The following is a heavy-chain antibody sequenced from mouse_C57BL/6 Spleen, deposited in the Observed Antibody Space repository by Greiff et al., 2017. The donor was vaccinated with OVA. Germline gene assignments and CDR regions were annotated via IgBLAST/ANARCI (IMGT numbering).Heavy chain of an antibody. Sequence: EVQLQQSGPGLVKPSQSLSLTCSVTGYSITSGYYWNWIRQFPGNKLEWMGYISYDGSNNYNPSLKNRISITRDTSKNQFFLKLNSVTTEDTATYYCARSLYDYDKVYYAMDYWGQGTSVTVSS. J-gene: IGHJ4*01. V-gene: IGHV3-6*01. D-gene: IGHD2-4*01. CDR3: ARSLYDYDKVYYAMDY. CDR2: ISYDGSN. CDR1: GYSITSGYY.